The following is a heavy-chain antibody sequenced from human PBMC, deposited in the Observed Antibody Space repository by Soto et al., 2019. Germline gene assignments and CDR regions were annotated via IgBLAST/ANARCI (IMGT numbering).Heavy chain of an antibody. CDR1: GGSISSYY. D-gene: IGHD3-10*01. V-gene: IGHV4-4*07. Sequence: SETLSLTCTVSGGSISSYYWSWIRQPAGKGLEWIGRINNSGRTNYNPSLRSRVTMSVDTSKNQFSLKLTSVTAADTAMYYCVRDIGFASGRSNWFAPWGQGTLVNV. J-gene: IGHJ5*02. CDR3: VRDIGFASGRSNWFAP. CDR2: INNSGRT.